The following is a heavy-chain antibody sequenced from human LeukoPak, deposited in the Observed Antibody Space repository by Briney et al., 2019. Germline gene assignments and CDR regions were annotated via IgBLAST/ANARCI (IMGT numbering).Heavy chain of an antibody. CDR2: IIPIFGTA. V-gene: IGHV1-69*01. D-gene: IGHD6-19*01. CDR1: GGTFSSYA. CDR3: ARGSRGWYRLYWFDP. J-gene: IGHJ5*02. Sequence: ASVKVSCKASGGTFSSYAISWVRQAPGQGLEWMGGIIPIFGTANYAQKFQGRVTITADESTSTAYMELSSLRSEDTAVYYCARGSRGWYRLYWFDPWGQGTLVTASS.